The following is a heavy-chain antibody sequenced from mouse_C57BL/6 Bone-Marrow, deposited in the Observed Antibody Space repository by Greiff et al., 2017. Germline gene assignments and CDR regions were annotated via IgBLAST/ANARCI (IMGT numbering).Heavy chain of an antibody. V-gene: IGHV1-59*01. CDR1: GYTFTSYW. Sequence: VQLQQPGAELVRPGTSVKLSCKASGYTFTSYWMHWVKQRPGQGLEWIGVIDPSDSYTKYNQKFKGKATLTVDTSSSPAYMQLSSLTSEDSAVYYCARDSAIYYYGSLVLFDFWGQGTTLTVSS. CDR2: IDPSDSYT. J-gene: IGHJ2*01. D-gene: IGHD1-1*01. CDR3: ARDSAIYYYGSLVLFDF.